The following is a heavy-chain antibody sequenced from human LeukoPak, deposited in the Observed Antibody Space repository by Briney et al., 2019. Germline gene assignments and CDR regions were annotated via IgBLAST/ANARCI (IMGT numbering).Heavy chain of an antibody. V-gene: IGHV3-23*01. CDR1: GFTFSSYA. CDR3: AKDRSMVRGVIIERPFDY. Sequence: GGSLRLSCAASGFTFSSYAMSWVRQAPGKGLEWVSAISGSGGSTYYADSVKGRFTISRDNSKNTLYLQMNSLRAEDTAVYYCAKDRSMVRGVIIERPFDYWGQGTLVTVSS. J-gene: IGHJ4*02. CDR2: ISGSGGST. D-gene: IGHD3-10*01.